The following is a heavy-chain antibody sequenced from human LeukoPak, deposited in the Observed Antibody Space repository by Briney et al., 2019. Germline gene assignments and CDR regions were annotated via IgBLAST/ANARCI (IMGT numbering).Heavy chain of an antibody. CDR2: INHSGST. CDR3: ARDYDSSGYAFDI. Sequence: SETLSRTCAVYGGSFSGYYWSWIRQPPGKGLEWIREINHSGSTNYNPSLKSRVTISVDTSRNQFSLKLSSVTAADTAVYYCARDYDSSGYAFDIWGQGTMVTVSS. D-gene: IGHD3-22*01. CDR1: GGSFSGYY. J-gene: IGHJ3*02. V-gene: IGHV4-34*01.